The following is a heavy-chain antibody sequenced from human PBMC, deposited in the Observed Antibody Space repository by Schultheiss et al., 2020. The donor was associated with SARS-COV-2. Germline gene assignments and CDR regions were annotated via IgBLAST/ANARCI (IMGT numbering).Heavy chain of an antibody. D-gene: IGHD3-22*01. Sequence: GGSLRLSCAASGFTFSDYYMSWIRQAPGKGLEWVSYISSSSSYTNYADSVKGRFTISRDNAKNSLSLQMISLRAEDTAVYYCARDRDRDYYDSSGYYAGWYFDLWGRGTLVTVSS. CDR2: ISSSSSYT. V-gene: IGHV3-11*06. CDR1: GFTFSDYY. CDR3: ARDRDRDYYDSSGYYAGWYFDL. J-gene: IGHJ2*01.